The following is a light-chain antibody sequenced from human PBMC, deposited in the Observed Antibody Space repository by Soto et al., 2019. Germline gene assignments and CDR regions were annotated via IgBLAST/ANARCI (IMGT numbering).Light chain of an antibody. Sequence: EIVMTQPPATLSVSPGERATLSCRASQSVSSNLAWYQQKPGQAPRLVIYGASTRATGIPARFSGSGSGTEFTLTINSLQSEDFAVFYCQQYNNWPGTFGQGTKV. V-gene: IGKV3-15*01. CDR3: QQYNNWPGT. J-gene: IGKJ1*01. CDR1: QSVSSN. CDR2: GAS.